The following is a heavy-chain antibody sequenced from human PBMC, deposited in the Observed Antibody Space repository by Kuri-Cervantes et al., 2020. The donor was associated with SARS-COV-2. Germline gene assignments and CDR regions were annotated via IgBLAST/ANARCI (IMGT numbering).Heavy chain of an antibody. V-gene: IGHV1-69*13. J-gene: IGHJ4*02. CDR3: ARDVGYGGSSELDITYFDC. CDR1: GGTFSSYA. CDR2: ITPFFGTP. Sequence: SVKVSCKASGGTFSSYALSWVRQAPGQGLEWMGGITPFFGTPTYAQRFEGRVTITADESTRTVYMEMTSLTFEDTAVYFCARDVGYGGSSELDITYFDCWGQGTLVTVSS. D-gene: IGHD4-23*01.